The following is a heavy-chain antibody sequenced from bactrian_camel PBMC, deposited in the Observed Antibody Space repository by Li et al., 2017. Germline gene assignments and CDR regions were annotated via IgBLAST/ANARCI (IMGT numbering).Heavy chain of an antibody. J-gene: IGHJ4*01. Sequence: VQLVESGGGLVQPGGSLRLSCVGSGFVFDDYAMGWIRHASEKGLEWVSAIDWRGESTDYADSVKDQFTISRDGAKNTVYLQMNSLKTEDTAMYYCVGGTRGEYFYWGQGTQVTVS. CDR1: GFVFDDYA. CDR3: VGGTRGEYFY. CDR2: IDWRGEST. V-gene: IGHV3-1*01. D-gene: IGHD7*01.